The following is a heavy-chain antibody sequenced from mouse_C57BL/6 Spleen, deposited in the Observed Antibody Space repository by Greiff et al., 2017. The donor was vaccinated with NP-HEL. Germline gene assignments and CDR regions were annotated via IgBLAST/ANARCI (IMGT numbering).Heavy chain of an antibody. CDR1: GYTFTSYW. Sequence: QVQLQQPGAELVMPGASVKLSCKASGYTFTSYWMHWVKQRPGQGLEWIGKIDPSDSYTNYNQKFKGKSTLTVDKSSSAAYMHLSSLTSEDSAVYYCARTGTYAMDYWGQGTSVTVSS. CDR2: IDPSDSYT. V-gene: IGHV1-69*01. CDR3: ARTGTYAMDY. J-gene: IGHJ4*01. D-gene: IGHD1-1*02.